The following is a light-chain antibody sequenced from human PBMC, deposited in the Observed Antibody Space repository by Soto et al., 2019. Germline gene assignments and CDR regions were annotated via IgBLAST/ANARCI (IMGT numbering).Light chain of an antibody. Sequence: EIVMPQSPVTLSVSPGERATLSCRASQSVSNKIAWYQQKHGQAPRLLIYGASTRATDTPARFSGSGSGTEFTLTISSLQSEDFAVYYCQQYNNWWTFGQGTRWIS. CDR3: QQYNNWWT. CDR2: GAS. V-gene: IGKV3-15*01. CDR1: QSVSNK. J-gene: IGKJ1*01.